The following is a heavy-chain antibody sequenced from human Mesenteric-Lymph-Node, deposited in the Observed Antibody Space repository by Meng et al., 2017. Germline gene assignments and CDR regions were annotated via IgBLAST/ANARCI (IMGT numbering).Heavy chain of an antibody. D-gene: IGHD4-17*01. J-gene: IGHJ4*02. V-gene: IGHV3-30*02. Sequence: GESLKISCAASGFTFSNFGMHWVRQAPGKWLEWVATIWFDGSNKYYADSVKGRFTISRDNSKNTLYLQMNSLKAEGTAVYYCARDPGETLDYWGQGTLVTVSS. CDR1: GFTFSNFG. CDR3: ARDPGETLDY. CDR2: IWFDGSNK.